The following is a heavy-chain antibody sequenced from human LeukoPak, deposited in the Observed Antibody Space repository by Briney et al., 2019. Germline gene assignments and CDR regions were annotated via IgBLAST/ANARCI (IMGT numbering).Heavy chain of an antibody. CDR3: AARICSSTSCPLHY. CDR2: INPNSGGT. V-gene: IGHV1-2*02. J-gene: IGHJ4*02. Sequence: VSVKVSCKASGYTFTGYYMHWVRQAPGQGLEWMGWINPNSGGTNYAQKFQGRVTMTRDTSISTAYMELSRLRSDDTAVYYCAARICSSTSCPLHYWGQGTLVTVSS. CDR1: GYTFTGYY. D-gene: IGHD2-2*01.